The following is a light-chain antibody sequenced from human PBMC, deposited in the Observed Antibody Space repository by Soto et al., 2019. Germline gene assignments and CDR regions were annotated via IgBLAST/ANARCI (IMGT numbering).Light chain of an antibody. CDR3: QQYNSYSPTT. V-gene: IGKV1-5*01. Sequence: DIQMTQSPSTLSASVGDRVPITCRPSQSISNWLAWYQQKPGEAPNLLIYAASSLQTGVPSRFSGSGSGTEFTLTISSLQPDDFATYVCQQYNSYSPTTFGQGTKVDTK. CDR2: AAS. CDR1: QSISNW. J-gene: IGKJ1*01.